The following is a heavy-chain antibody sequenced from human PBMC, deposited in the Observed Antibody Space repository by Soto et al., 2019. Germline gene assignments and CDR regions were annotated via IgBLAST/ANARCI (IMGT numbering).Heavy chain of an antibody. CDR1: GGTFSSYA. CDR2: IIPIFGTA. J-gene: IGHJ6*02. CDR3: ATHGGVLRFLEWSKPYYYGMDV. D-gene: IGHD3-3*01. Sequence: ASVKVSCKASGGTFSSYAISWVRQAPGQGLEWMGGIIPIFGTANYAQKFQGRVTITAGKSTSTAYMELSSLRSEDTAVYYCATHGGVLRFLEWSKPYYYGMDVWGQGTTVTVSS. V-gene: IGHV1-69*06.